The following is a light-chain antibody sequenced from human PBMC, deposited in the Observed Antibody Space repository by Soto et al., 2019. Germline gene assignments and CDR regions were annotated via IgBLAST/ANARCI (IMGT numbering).Light chain of an antibody. J-gene: IGKJ4*01. CDR1: QTVRNNY. Sequence: EIVMTQSPATLSVSPGERATLSCRASQTVRNNYLAWYQQKPGQAPRLLIYDASIRATGIPDRFSGGGSGTDFTLTISRLEPEDFAVYYCQQFSSYPLTFGGGTKVDIK. CDR3: QQFSSYPLT. CDR2: DAS. V-gene: IGKV3-20*01.